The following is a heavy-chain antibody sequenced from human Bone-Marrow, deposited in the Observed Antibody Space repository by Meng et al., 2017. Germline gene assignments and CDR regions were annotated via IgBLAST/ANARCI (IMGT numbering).Heavy chain of an antibody. J-gene: IGHJ2*01. D-gene: IGHD4-17*01. V-gene: IGHV4-34*01. CDR1: VASFSGYY. Sequence: VVLLACGGALLQPSETLSLTCAVFVASFSGYYWSWIRQPPGKGLEWIGEINHSGSTNYNPSLKSRVTISVDTSKNQFSLKLSSVTAADTAVYYCARGRVTTVTTPNWYFDLWGRGTLVTVSS. CDR2: INHSGST. CDR3: ARGRVTTVTTPNWYFDL.